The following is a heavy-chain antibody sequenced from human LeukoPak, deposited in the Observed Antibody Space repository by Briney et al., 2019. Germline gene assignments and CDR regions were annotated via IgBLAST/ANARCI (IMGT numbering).Heavy chain of an antibody. CDR2: IYYRGIT. Sequence: SETLSLTCTVSGYSVSSGYYWGWIRQPPGRGLEWIGSIYYRGITYYNPSLKSRVTISVDTSKNQFSLKLSSVTAADTAVYYCARNDLTGSIFDFRGQGTMVTVSS. CDR3: ARNDLTGSIFDF. J-gene: IGHJ3*01. CDR1: GYSVSSGYY. D-gene: IGHD3-9*01. V-gene: IGHV4-38-2*02.